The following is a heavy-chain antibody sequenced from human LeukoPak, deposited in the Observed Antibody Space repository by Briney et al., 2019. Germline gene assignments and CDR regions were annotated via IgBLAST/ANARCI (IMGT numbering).Heavy chain of an antibody. V-gene: IGHV4-61*10. Sequence: SQTLSLTCTVSGNSISSGDNYWSWIRQPAGKGLEWIGYIYYSGSTNYNPSLKSRVTISVDTSKNQFSLKLSSVTAADTAVYYCARWEYGWFDPWGQGTLVTVSS. D-gene: IGHD1-26*01. CDR3: ARWEYGWFDP. CDR1: GNSISSGDNY. J-gene: IGHJ5*02. CDR2: IYYSGST.